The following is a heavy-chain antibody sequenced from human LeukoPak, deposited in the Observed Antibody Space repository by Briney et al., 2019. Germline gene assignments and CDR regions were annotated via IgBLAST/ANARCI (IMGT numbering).Heavy chain of an antibody. CDR3: ARSKWIQYFDY. CDR2: INHSGST. CDR1: GGSFSGYY. Sequence: PSETLSLTCAVYGGSFSGYYWSWIRQPPGKGLEWIGEINHSGSTNYNPSLKSRVTISVDTSKNQFSLKLSSVTAADTAVYYCARSKWIQYFDYWGQGTLVTVSS. J-gene: IGHJ4*02. V-gene: IGHV4-34*01. D-gene: IGHD5-18*01.